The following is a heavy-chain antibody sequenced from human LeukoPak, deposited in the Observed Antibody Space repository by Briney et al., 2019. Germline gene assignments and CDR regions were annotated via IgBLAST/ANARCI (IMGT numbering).Heavy chain of an antibody. Sequence: GGSLRLSCAASGFTFSSYAMHWVRQAPGKGLEWVAVISYDGSNKYYADSVKGRFTISRDNSKNTLYLQMNSLRAEDTAVYHCARDSGSYPPYFDYWGQGTLVTVSS. J-gene: IGHJ4*02. CDR3: ARDSGSYPPYFDY. V-gene: IGHV3-30-3*01. D-gene: IGHD1-26*01. CDR2: ISYDGSNK. CDR1: GFTFSSYA.